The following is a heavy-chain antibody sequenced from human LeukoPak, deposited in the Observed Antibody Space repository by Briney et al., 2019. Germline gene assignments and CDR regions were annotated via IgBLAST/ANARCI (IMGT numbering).Heavy chain of an antibody. D-gene: IGHD3-22*01. CDR2: IYYSGST. CDR1: GGSISSYY. CDR3: AREAYYYDSSGYRKFDY. J-gene: IGHJ4*02. Sequence: SETLSLTCTASGGSISSYYWSWIRQPPGKGLEWIGYIYYSGSTKYNPSLKSRVTISVDTSKNQFSLKLSSVTAADTAVYYCAREAYYYDSSGYRKFDYWGQGTLVTVSS. V-gene: IGHV4-59*01.